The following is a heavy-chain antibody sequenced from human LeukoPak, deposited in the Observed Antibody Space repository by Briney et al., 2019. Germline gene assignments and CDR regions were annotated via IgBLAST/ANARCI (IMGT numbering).Heavy chain of an antibody. Sequence: SETLSLTCTVSGDSISTYYWSWIRQPPGKGLEWIGYMYSSGSTSYNPSLKSRGSMSVDTSKNQFSLRLSSVTAADTAVYYCATIRDTAHCYWYFDLWGRGTLVIVSS. V-gene: IGHV4-59*01. CDR1: GDSISTYY. J-gene: IGHJ2*01. D-gene: IGHD5-18*01. CDR2: MYSSGST. CDR3: ATIRDTAHCYWYFDL.